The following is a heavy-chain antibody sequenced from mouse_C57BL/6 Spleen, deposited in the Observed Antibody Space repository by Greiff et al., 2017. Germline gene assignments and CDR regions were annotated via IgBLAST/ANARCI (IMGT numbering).Heavy chain of an antibody. CDR2: ISSGGSYT. Sequence: EVMLVESGGDLVKPGGSLKLSCAASGFTFSSYGMSWVRQTPDKRLEWVATISSGGSYTSYPASVKGRFTISRDNAKNTLYLQMSSLKSEDTAMYYCASRGYDAFAYWGQGTLVTVSA. J-gene: IGHJ3*01. D-gene: IGHD2-2*01. V-gene: IGHV5-6*01. CDR1: GFTFSSYG. CDR3: ASRGYDAFAY.